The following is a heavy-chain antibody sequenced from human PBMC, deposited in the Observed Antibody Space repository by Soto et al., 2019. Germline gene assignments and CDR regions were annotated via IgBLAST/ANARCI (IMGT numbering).Heavy chain of an antibody. CDR3: ARVLGYVDFYAGGLNMDV. Sequence: GASVKVSCKASGYTFTGYYMHWVRQAPGQGLEWMGWINPNSGGTNYAQKFQGRVTMTRDTSSSTAYMELSRLRSDDTAVYYCARVLGYVDFYAGGLNMDVWGQGTTVTVSS. J-gene: IGHJ6*02. CDR2: INPNSGGT. D-gene: IGHD3-3*01. V-gene: IGHV1-2*02. CDR1: GYTFTGYY.